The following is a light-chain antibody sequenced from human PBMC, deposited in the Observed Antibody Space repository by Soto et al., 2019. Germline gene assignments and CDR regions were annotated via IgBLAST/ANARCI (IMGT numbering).Light chain of an antibody. V-gene: IGKV3-20*01. CDR1: QSVGRNF. Sequence: EIVLTQSPGTLSLSPGESTTLSCRASQSVGRNFLAWYQQKPGRAPRLLIHGASYRATGVPDRFSGSGSETDSTLTISRLEPEDFAVYYCHQYAASPLTFGGGTKVEIK. J-gene: IGKJ4*01. CDR3: HQYAASPLT. CDR2: GAS.